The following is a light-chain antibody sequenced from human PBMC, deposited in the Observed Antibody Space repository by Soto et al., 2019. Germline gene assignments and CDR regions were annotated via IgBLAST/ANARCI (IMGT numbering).Light chain of an antibody. Sequence: RVMTQSPDTLSVSPGERATLSCRASQSVNIYLAWYQQKPGQAPRLLIYGASTRATGIPARFSGSGSGTESTLTISRLQSEDFAVYYCQKYNNWPPITFGQGTRLEIK. CDR1: QSVNIY. CDR2: GAS. J-gene: IGKJ5*01. CDR3: QKYNNWPPIT. V-gene: IGKV3-15*01.